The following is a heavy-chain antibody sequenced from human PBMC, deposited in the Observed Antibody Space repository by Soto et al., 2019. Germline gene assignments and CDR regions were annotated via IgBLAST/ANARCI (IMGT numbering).Heavy chain of an antibody. CDR2: IYYSGST. D-gene: IGHD3-10*01. CDR3: ARADGSGSYQPIDY. J-gene: IGHJ4*02. V-gene: IGHV4-31*03. Sequence: QVQLQESGPGLVKPSQTLSLTCTVSGGSISSGGYYWSWIRQHPGKGLGWIGYIYYSGSTSYNPSLKSRVTISVDTSKNQFSLKLSSVTAADTAVYYCARADGSGSYQPIDYWGQGTLVTVSS. CDR1: GGSISSGGYY.